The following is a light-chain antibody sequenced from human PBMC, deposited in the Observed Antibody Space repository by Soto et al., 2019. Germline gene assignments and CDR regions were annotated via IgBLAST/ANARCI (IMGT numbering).Light chain of an antibody. Sequence: ENLLTQSPGTLSFSPGEGDTLSSRASQSVSTNFFAWYQQKPGQAPRLLIYGASTRATGIPDRFSGSGSGTDFTLTISRLEPEDFAVYYCQQYGRTSWTFGQGTKVDIK. CDR2: GAS. J-gene: IGKJ1*01. CDR1: QSVSTNF. CDR3: QQYGRTSWT. V-gene: IGKV3-20*01.